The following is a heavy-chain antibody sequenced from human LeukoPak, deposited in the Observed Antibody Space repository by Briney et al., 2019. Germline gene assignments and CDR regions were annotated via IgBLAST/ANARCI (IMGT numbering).Heavy chain of an antibody. CDR1: GGSISSYY. CDR2: IYYSGST. D-gene: IGHD5-12*01. J-gene: IGHJ4*02. CDR3: ARDLSGYEDY. V-gene: IGHV4-59*01. Sequence: SETLSLTCTVSGGSISSYYWSWIRQPPGKGLEWIGYIYYSGSTNYNPSLKSRVTISVDTSKNQFSLKLSSVTAADTAVYYCARDLSGYEDYWGQGTLVTVSS.